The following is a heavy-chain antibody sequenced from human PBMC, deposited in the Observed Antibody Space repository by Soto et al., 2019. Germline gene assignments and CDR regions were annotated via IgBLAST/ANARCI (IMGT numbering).Heavy chain of an antibody. Sequence: QVQLQQWGAGLLKPSETLSLTCTVYGGSFSGYYWSWIRQPPGKGLEWIGEINYSGSTNYNPSLKSRVTISVYPSKNPFSLKLNSVTAADTAVYYCARGGYGGISGLGHLDYWGQGTLVTVSS. CDR3: ARGGYGGISGLGHLDY. CDR1: GGSFSGYY. D-gene: IGHD2-15*01. CDR2: INYSGST. J-gene: IGHJ4*02. V-gene: IGHV4-34*01.